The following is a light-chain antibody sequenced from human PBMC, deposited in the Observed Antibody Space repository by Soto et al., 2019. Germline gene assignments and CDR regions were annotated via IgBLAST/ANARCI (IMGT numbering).Light chain of an antibody. J-gene: IGKJ4*01. Sequence: EIVLTQSPGPLSLSPGARATLSCRASQSVGYHLAWYQQKPGQAPRLLLYDASNRATGIPARFSGSGSGTDFSLAISSLEPEDFSVHYCQQRSNWPPVTFGGGTKVDIK. CDR2: DAS. CDR3: QQRSNWPPVT. CDR1: QSVGYH. V-gene: IGKV3-11*01.